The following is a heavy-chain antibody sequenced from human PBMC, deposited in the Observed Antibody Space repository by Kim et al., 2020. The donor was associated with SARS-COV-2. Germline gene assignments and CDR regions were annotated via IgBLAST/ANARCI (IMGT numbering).Heavy chain of an antibody. J-gene: IGHJ3*02. CDR2: GDN. D-gene: IGHD4-4*01. V-gene: IGHV6-1*01. Sequence: GDNDYALTVKGRIPITPDTYQDQFTLQLNSMTPEDTAVYYCARGSNSDFDIWGQGTVVTVSS. CDR3: ARGSNSDFDI.